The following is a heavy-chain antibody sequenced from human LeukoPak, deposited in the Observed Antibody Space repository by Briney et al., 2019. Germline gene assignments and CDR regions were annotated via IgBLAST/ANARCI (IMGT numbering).Heavy chain of an antibody. CDR2: IYSGGST. CDR1: GFTFSSYG. Sequence: GGSLRLSCAASGFTFSSYGMHWVRQAPGKGLEWVSVIYSGGSTYYADSVKGRFTISRHNSKNTLYLQMNSLRAEDTAVYYCARGLGATRAFDYWGQGTLVTVSS. V-gene: IGHV3-53*04. CDR3: ARGLGATRAFDY. J-gene: IGHJ4*02. D-gene: IGHD1-26*01.